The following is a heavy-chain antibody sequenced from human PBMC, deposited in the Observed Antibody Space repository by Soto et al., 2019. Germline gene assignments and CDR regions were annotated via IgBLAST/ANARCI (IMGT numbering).Heavy chain of an antibody. D-gene: IGHD2-2*01. Sequence: GASVKVSCKASGYTFTSYGISWVRQAPGQGLEWMGWISAYNGNTNYAQKLQGRVTMTTDTSTSTAYMELRSLRSDDTAVYYCARDLDIVVVPAATESENYYYGMDVSGPGTTVTVYS. V-gene: IGHV1-18*01. CDR1: GYTFTSYG. CDR2: ISAYNGNT. J-gene: IGHJ6*02. CDR3: ARDLDIVVVPAATESENYYYGMDV.